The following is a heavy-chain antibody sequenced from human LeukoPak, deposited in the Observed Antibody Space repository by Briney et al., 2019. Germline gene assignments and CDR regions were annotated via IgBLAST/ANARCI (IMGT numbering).Heavy chain of an antibody. V-gene: IGHV3-15*01. J-gene: IGHJ4*02. Sequence: PGGSLTLSCAVSGFTFSNAWMSWVRQAPGKGLEWVGRIKSKTDGGTTDYAAPVKGRFTISRDDSKNTLYLQMNSLKTEDTAMYYCTTNTHYFWSGPDSWGQGTLVTVSS. CDR3: TTNTHYFWSGPDS. D-gene: IGHD3-3*01. CDR2: IKSKTDGGTT. CDR1: GFTFSNAW.